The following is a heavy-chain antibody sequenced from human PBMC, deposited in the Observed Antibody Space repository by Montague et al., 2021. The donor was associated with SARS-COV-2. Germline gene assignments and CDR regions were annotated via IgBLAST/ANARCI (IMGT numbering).Heavy chain of an antibody. CDR1: GGSFSGYY. CDR3: ARDAGIAATGLNWFDP. CDR2: INHSGST. J-gene: IGHJ5*02. Sequence: SETRSLTCAVYGGSFSGYYWSWIRQPPGKGLEWIGEINHSGSTHYNPSLKSRVTISVDTSKNQFSLKLSSVTAADTAVYYCARDAGIAATGLNWFDPWGQGTLVTVSS. D-gene: IGHD6-13*01. V-gene: IGHV4-34*01.